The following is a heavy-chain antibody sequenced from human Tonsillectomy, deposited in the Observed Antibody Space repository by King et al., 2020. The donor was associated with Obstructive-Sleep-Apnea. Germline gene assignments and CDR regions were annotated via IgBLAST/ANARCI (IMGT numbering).Heavy chain of an antibody. CDR1: GVTVSTHG. J-gene: IGHJ3*02. V-gene: IGHV3-30*02. Sequence: VQLVESGGGVVQPGGALRRSCAPAGVTVSTHGIHWVRLAAGKGLEWLAYARFYGSYKNYEDAVKGRFTTSRDNSKNTLYLQMNSLRAEDTAVYYCAKDKRDQLLSNDALDIWGQGTMVTVSS. D-gene: IGHD2-2*01. CDR2: ARFYGSYK. CDR3: AKDKRDQLLSNDALDI.